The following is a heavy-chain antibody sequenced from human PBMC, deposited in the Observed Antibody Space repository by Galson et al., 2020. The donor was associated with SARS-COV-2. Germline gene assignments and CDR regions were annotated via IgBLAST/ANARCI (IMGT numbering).Heavy chain of an antibody. CDR2: IGAYNGNT. V-gene: IGHV1-18*01. J-gene: IGHJ4*02. Sequence: ASVKVSCKASGYTFTSYGISWVRQAPGQGLEWMGWIGAYNGNTNYAQKLQGRVTMTTDTSTSTAYMELRSLRSDDTAVYYCAASIAATGPPDYWGQGTLVTVSS. CDR3: AASIAATGPPDY. CDR1: GYTFTSYG. D-gene: IGHD6-13*01.